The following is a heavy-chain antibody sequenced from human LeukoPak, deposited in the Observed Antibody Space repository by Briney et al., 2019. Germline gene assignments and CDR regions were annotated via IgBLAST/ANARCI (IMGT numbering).Heavy chain of an antibody. D-gene: IGHD3-10*01. CDR3: AREGYYGSGSPPSLYFDY. V-gene: IGHV3-30*03. CDR1: GFTFTTYW. Sequence: GGSLRLSCAASGFTFTTYWMHWVRQAPGKGLEWVAVTSTDLNVKLYADSVKGRFTISRDNSRSTLYLQMNSLRPEDTAIYYCAREGYYGSGSPPSLYFDYWGQGTLVTVSS. CDR2: TSTDLNVK. J-gene: IGHJ4*02.